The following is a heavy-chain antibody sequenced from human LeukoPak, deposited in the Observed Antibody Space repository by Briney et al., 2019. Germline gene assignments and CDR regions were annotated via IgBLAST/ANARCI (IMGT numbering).Heavy chain of an antibody. CDR3: ARSLGYCSGGSCYYSSSWFDP. V-gene: IGHV4-59*01. CDR2: IYYSGST. Sequence: SETLSLTCTVSGGSISNYYWSWIRQPPGKGLEWIGYIYYSGSTNYNPSLKSRVTISVDTSKNQFSLKLSSVTAADTAVYYCARSLGYCSGGSCYYSSSWFDPWGQGTLVTVSS. J-gene: IGHJ5*02. D-gene: IGHD2-15*01. CDR1: GGSISNYY.